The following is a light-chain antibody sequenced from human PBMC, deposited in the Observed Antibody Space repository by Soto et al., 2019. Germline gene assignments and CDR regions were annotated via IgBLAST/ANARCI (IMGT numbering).Light chain of an antibody. CDR3: NSYGARNNYV. V-gene: IGLV2-8*01. J-gene: IGLJ1*01. CDR1: SSDVGNYDY. CDR2: EVS. Sequence: QSALTQPPSASGSPGQSVTISCTGTSSDVGNYDYVSWYQQHPGKAPKLIIYEVSYRPSGVPDRFSGSKSGNTASLTVSGLQAEDEADYYCNSYGARNNYVFGTGTKVTVL.